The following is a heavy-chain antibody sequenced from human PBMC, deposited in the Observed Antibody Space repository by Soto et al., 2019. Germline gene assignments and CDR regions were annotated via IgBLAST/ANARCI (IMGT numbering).Heavy chain of an antibody. CDR2: IHDGNGNT. D-gene: IGHD3-10*02. CDR3: AKNVFYHFRLRLPSPFFGL. J-gene: IGHJ5*02. Sequence: ASVKVSCKTIGFIFTNYVLFWVRQAPGQRLEWVGWIHDGNGNTESSEKFQDRLTLTTDTSASTAYMELSSLRSDDTALYYCAKNVFYHFRLRLPSPFFGLWAHGSRLTVXS. CDR1: GFIFTNYV. V-gene: IGHV1-3*01.